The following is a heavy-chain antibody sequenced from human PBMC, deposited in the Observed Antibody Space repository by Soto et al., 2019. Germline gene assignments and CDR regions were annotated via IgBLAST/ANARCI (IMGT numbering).Heavy chain of an antibody. Sequence: ASETLSLTCTVSGGSISSGDYYWSWIRQPPGKGLEWIGYIYYSGSTYYNPSLKSRVTISVDTSKNQFSLKLSSVTAADTAVYYCARQQLVPRRYYFDYWGQGTLVTVSS. CDR2: IYYSGST. CDR1: GGSISSGDYY. D-gene: IGHD6-13*01. V-gene: IGHV4-30-4*01. J-gene: IGHJ4*02. CDR3: ARQQLVPRRYYFDY.